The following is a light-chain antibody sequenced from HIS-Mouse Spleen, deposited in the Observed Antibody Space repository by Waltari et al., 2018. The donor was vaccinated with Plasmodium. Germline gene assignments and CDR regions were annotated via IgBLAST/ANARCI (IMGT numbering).Light chain of an antibody. V-gene: IGKV1-6*01. J-gene: IGKJ2*01. CDR3: LQDYNYPYT. CDR1: QGIRND. Sequence: AIQMTQYPPSLSASVGDRVTITCRASQGIRNDLGWYQQKPGKAPKLLISAASSLQSGVPSRFSGSGSGTDFTLTISSLQPEDFATYYCLQDYNYPYTFGQGTKLEIK. CDR2: AAS.